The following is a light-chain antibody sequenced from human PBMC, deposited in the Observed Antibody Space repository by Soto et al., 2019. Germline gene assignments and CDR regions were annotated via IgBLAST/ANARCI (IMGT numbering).Light chain of an antibody. V-gene: IGKV3-11*01. CDR1: QSVGSDY. CDR3: QQRSNWPPSIT. Sequence: EIVLTQSPGTLSLSPGERATLSCRASQSVGSDYLAWYQQKPGQAPRILIFGASNRATGIPARFSGSGSGTDFTLTISSLEPEDFAVYYCQQRSNWPPSITFGQGTRLEIK. CDR2: GAS. J-gene: IGKJ5*01.